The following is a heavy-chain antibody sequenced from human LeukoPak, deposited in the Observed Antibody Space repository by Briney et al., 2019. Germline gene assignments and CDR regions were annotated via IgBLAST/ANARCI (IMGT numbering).Heavy chain of an antibody. CDR2: TYRNGSA. V-gene: IGHV4-59*08. CDR3: ARHVVYSYGHFNY. D-gene: IGHD5-18*01. Sequence: SETVSLTCTVSGASTRTYYWSWIRQPPGKRLEWIGYTYRNGSANYNPSPKSRVILSIDTSKNQFSLKLISVTAADTAVYYCARHVVYSYGHFNYWGPGTLVTCSS. CDR1: GASTRTYY. J-gene: IGHJ4*02.